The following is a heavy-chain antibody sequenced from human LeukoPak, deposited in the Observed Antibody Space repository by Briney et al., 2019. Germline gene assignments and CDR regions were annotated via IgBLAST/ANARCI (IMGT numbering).Heavy chain of an antibody. J-gene: IGHJ4*02. CDR3: ARGFLGGTDQYFDS. CDR2: ISYDGSNK. CDR1: GFTFSSYG. V-gene: IGHV3-33*05. Sequence: GGSLRLSCAASGFTFSSYGMHWVRQAPGKGLEWVAVISYDGSNKYYADSVKGRFTISRDNSKNTLYLQMNSLRAEDTAVYFRARGFLGGTDQYFDSWGQGTLVTVSS. D-gene: IGHD6-19*01.